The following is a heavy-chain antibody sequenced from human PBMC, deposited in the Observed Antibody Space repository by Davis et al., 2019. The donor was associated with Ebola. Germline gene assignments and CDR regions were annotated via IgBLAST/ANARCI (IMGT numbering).Heavy chain of an antibody. Sequence: ASVKVSCKASGYTFTSYAMHWVRQAPGQRLEWMGWINAGNGNTKYSQKFQGRVTITRDTFTSTAYMEINRLSSDDTAVYFCARGGITMTVVPRDYYYGLDVWGQGTTVAVSS. V-gene: IGHV1-3*01. D-gene: IGHD3-22*01. CDR2: INAGNGNT. CDR1: GYTFTSYA. CDR3: ARGGITMTVVPRDYYYGLDV. J-gene: IGHJ6*02.